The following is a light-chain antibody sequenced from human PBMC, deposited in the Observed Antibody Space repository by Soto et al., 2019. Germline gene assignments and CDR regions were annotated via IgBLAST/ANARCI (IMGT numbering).Light chain of an antibody. CDR3: QQYNNCPPT. CDR1: QSVSSN. V-gene: IGKV3-15*01. CDR2: GAS. Sequence: IVMTQSPATLSLSPGERATLSCRASQSVSSNLAWYQQKPGQAPRLLIYGASTRATGIPARFSGSGSGTEFTLTISSMQSEDFAVYYCQQYNNCPPTFGQGTKVDIK. J-gene: IGKJ1*01.